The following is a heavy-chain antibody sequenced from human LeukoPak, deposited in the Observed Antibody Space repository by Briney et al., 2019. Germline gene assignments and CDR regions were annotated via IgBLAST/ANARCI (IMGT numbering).Heavy chain of an antibody. CDR1: GFTFSSYA. J-gene: IGHJ6*02. CDR3: AKGGPGSYYNVWGYYYGMDV. Sequence: GGSLRLSCAASGFTFSSYAMSWVRQAPGKGLEWVSAISGSGGSTYYADSVKGRFTISRDNSKNTLYLQMNSLRAEDTAVYYCAKGGPGSYYNVWGYYYGMDVWGQGTTVTVSS. CDR2: ISGSGGST. D-gene: IGHD3-10*01. V-gene: IGHV3-23*01.